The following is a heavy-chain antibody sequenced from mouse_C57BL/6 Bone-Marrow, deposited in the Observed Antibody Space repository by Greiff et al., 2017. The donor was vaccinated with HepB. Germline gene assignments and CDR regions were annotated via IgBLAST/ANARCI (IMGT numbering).Heavy chain of an antibody. CDR1: GYTFTSYW. CDR2: IHPNSGST. J-gene: IGHJ1*03. V-gene: IGHV1-64*01. CDR3: AREEVTTVVARVYWYFDV. Sequence: QVQLQQPGAELVKPGASVKLSCKASGYTFTSYWMHWVKQRPGQGLEWIGMIHPNSGSTNYNEKFKSKATLTVDKSSSTAYMQLSSLTSEDSAVYYCAREEVTTVVARVYWYFDVWGTGTTVTVSS. D-gene: IGHD1-1*01.